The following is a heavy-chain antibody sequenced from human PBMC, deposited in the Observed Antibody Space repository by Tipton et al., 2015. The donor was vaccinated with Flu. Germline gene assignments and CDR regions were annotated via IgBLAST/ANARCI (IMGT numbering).Heavy chain of an antibody. CDR1: GGSISSGNW. V-gene: IGHV4-4*02. CDR3: ARADNSGYYGWPYYFDY. D-gene: IGHD3-22*01. J-gene: IGHJ4*02. Sequence: GLVKPSGTLSLTCAVSGGSISSGNWWGWVRQPPEKGLEWIGEIYHSGTPNYNPSLKTRVTISLDKSKNRFSLRLSSVTAADTAVYYCARADNSGYYGWPYYFDYWGQGTLVTVSS. CDR2: IYHSGTP.